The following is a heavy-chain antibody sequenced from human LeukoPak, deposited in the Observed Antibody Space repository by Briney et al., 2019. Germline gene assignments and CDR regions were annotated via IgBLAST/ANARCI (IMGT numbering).Heavy chain of an antibody. D-gene: IGHD3-10*01. Sequence: GGSLRLSCAVSGFIFKDFPMTWVRQAPGKGLEWLSGISAGGDLTFHADSLKGRFTISRDNYKNTLYLQMDSLRAEDTAVYYCAKSLFTSAAGSGRASDIWGQGTMVTVSS. V-gene: IGHV3-23*01. J-gene: IGHJ3*02. CDR2: ISAGGDLT. CDR3: AKSLFTSAAGSGRASDI. CDR1: GFIFKDFP.